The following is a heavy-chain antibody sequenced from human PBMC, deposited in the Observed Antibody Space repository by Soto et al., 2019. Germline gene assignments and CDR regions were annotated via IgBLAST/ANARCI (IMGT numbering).Heavy chain of an antibody. V-gene: IGHV3-33*01. CDR1: GFTFSSYG. D-gene: IGHD3-3*01. J-gene: IGHJ6*02. Sequence: QPGGSLRLSCAASGFTFSSYGMHWVRQAPGKGLEWVAVIWYDGSNKYYADSVKGRFTISRDNSKNTLYLQMNSLRAEDTAVYYCARRYYDFWSGYPPYYYYGMDVWGQGTTVTVSS. CDR3: ARRYYDFWSGYPPYYYYGMDV. CDR2: IWYDGSNK.